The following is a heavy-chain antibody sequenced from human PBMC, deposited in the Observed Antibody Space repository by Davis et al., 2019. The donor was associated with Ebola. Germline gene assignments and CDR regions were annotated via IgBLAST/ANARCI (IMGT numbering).Heavy chain of an antibody. CDR1: LYTFTSSD. D-gene: IGHD4-23*01. Sequence: SVPVSCLASLYTFTSSDINWVRHATGQGLEWMGWMNPNSGNTGYAQKFQGRVTMTRNTSISTAYMELSSLRSEDTAVYYCAREGVTRRFDYWGRGTLVTVSS. J-gene: IGHJ4*02. V-gene: IGHV1-8*01. CDR2: MNPNSGNT. CDR3: AREGVTRRFDY.